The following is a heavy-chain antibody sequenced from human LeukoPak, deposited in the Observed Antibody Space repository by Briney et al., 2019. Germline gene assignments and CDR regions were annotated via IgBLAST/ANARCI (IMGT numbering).Heavy chain of an antibody. CDR1: GGSISSYY. J-gene: IGHJ4*02. Sequence: SETLSLTCTVSGGSISSYYWSCIRQPPGKGLEWIGYIYYSGSTNYNPSLKSRVTISVDTSKNQFSLKLSSVTAADTAVYYCARFPSSWYPDYWGQGTLVTVSS. D-gene: IGHD6-13*01. CDR3: ARFPSSWYPDY. V-gene: IGHV4-59*08. CDR2: IYYSGST.